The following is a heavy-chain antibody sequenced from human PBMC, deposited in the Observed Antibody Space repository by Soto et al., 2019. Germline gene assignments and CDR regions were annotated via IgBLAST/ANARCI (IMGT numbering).Heavy chain of an antibody. J-gene: IGHJ4*02. CDR1: GGSISSSSYY. V-gene: IGHV4-39*01. D-gene: IGHD2-2*01. CDR2: IYYSGST. Sequence: QLQLQESGPGLVKPSETLSLTCTVSGGSISSSSYYWGWIRQPPGKGLEWIGSIYYSGSTYYNPSLKSRVTISVDTSKNQFSLKLSSVTAVDTAVYYCARWSRAVVVPAATTYYFDYWGQGTLVTVSS. CDR3: ARWSRAVVVPAATTYYFDY.